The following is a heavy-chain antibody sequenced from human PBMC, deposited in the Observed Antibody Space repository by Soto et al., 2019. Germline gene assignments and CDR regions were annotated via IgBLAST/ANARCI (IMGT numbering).Heavy chain of an antibody. J-gene: IGHJ5*02. V-gene: IGHV4-59*01. D-gene: IGHD3-3*01. Sequence: SSETLSLTCTVSGGSIRSYCWTWIRQPPGEGLEWIGCICYSGTTNYNPSLKSRVTISVDTSKNQFSLKLSSVTAADTAVYYCAREGSDFWSGNSYNWFDPWGQGTLVTVSS. CDR1: GGSIRSYC. CDR2: ICYSGTT. CDR3: AREGSDFWSGNSYNWFDP.